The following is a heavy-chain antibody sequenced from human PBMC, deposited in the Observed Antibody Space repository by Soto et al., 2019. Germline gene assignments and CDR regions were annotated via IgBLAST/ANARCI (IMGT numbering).Heavy chain of an antibody. D-gene: IGHD5-18*01. Sequence: SETLSLTCAVYGGSFSGYYWSWIRQPPGKGLEWIGEINHSGSTNYNPSLKSRVTISVDTSKNQFSLKLSSVTAADTAVYYCARGRRWIQLWAQGGYFDYWGQGTLVTVSS. CDR2: INHSGST. J-gene: IGHJ4*02. V-gene: IGHV4-34*01. CDR1: GGSFSGYY. CDR3: ARGRRWIQLWAQGGYFDY.